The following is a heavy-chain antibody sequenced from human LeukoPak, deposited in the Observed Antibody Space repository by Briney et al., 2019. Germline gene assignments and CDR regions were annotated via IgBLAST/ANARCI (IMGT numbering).Heavy chain of an antibody. V-gene: IGHV3-48*01. D-gene: IGHD1-26*01. J-gene: IGHJ2*01. CDR3: AKRAMWDLYWYFDL. CDR2: ISSSSSTI. CDR1: GFTFSSYS. Sequence: GGSLRLSCAASGFTFSSYSMNWVRQAPGKGLEWVSYISSSSSTIYYADSVKGRFTISRDNSKDTLYLQMNSLRAEDTAVYYCAKRAMWDLYWYFDLWGRGTLVTVSS.